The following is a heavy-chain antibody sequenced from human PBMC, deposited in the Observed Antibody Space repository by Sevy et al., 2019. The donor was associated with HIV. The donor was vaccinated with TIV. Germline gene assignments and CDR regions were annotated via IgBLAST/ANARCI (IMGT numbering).Heavy chain of an antibody. Sequence: SETLSLTCTVSGGSISSYYWSWIRQPPGKGLEWIGYIYYSGSTSYNPSLKSRVTISVDTSKNQFSLKLSSVTAADTAVYYCARVGYCGGDCQPYFDYWGQGTLVTVSS. D-gene: IGHD2-21*02. J-gene: IGHJ4*02. CDR2: IYYSGST. CDR3: ARVGYCGGDCQPYFDY. CDR1: GGSISSYY. V-gene: IGHV4-59*01.